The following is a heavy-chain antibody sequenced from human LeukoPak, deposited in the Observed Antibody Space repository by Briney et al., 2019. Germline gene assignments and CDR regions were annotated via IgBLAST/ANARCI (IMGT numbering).Heavy chain of an antibody. J-gene: IGHJ3*02. CDR2: ISGGGGNT. CDR1: KFAFSSYA. CDR3: GKNRYSGSLSPFDI. D-gene: IGHD1-26*01. V-gene: IGHV3-23*01. Sequence: PGGSLRLSCAASKFAFSSYAMSWVRQAPGKGLKWVSAISGGGGNTYYADSVKGRFTISRDNSKNTLYLQMNSLRAEDTAVYYCGKNRYSGSLSPFDIWGQGTMVTVSS.